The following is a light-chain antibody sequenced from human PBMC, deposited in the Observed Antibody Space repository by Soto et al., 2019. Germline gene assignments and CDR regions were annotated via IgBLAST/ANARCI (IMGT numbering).Light chain of an antibody. Sequence: QSVLTQSPSVSAAPGQKVTISCSGSSSNIGNNYVSWYQQLPGTAPKLLIYDSNKRPSGIPDRFSGSKSGTSGTLDITGLQTGDEADYYCATWDGSLPGEVFGGGTNLTVL. CDR2: DSN. V-gene: IGLV1-51*01. CDR1: SSNIGNNY. J-gene: IGLJ2*01. CDR3: ATWDGSLPGEV.